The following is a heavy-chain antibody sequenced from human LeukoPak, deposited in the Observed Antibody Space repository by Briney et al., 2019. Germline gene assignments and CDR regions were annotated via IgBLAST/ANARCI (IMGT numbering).Heavy chain of an antibody. CDR2: INPSGGST. Sequence: ASVKVSCKASGYTFTSYYMRWVRQAPGQGLEWMGIINPSGGSTSYAQKFQGRVTMTRDTSTSTVYMELSSLRSEDTAVYYCARDVGITGTQAINNWFDPWGQGTLVTVSS. J-gene: IGHJ5*02. CDR3: ARDVGITGTQAINNWFDP. CDR1: GYTFTSYY. V-gene: IGHV1-46*01. D-gene: IGHD1-20*01.